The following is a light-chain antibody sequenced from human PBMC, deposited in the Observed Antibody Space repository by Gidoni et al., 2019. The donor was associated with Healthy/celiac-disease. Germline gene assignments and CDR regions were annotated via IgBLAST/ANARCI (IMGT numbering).Light chain of an antibody. CDR1: QSVSSN. CDR2: CTS. V-gene: IGKV3-15*01. J-gene: IGKJ1*01. CDR3: KKYKNWPT. Sequence: EIVMTQSPATLSVSPGERATLSCRSSQSVSSNLAWYQQKPGQAPRLLIYCTSTRATGIPARFSGSGSGIEFTLTIRRLQSEDFAVYYCKKYKNWPTFGQGTKVEIK.